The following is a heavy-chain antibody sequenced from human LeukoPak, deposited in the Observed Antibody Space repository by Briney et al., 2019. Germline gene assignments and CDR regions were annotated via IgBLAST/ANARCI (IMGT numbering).Heavy chain of an antibody. Sequence: PSETLSLTCAVYGGSFSGCYWSWIRQPPGKGLEWIGEINHSGSTNYNPSLKSRVTISVDTSKNQFSLKLSSVTAADTAVYYCARAGLRFSGLGYWGQGTLVTVSS. J-gene: IGHJ4*02. CDR3: ARAGLRFSGLGY. V-gene: IGHV4-34*01. D-gene: IGHD3-3*01. CDR1: GGSFSGCY. CDR2: INHSGST.